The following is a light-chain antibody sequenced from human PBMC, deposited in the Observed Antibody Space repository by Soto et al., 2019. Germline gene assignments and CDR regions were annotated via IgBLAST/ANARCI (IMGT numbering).Light chain of an antibody. CDR2: GAS. CDR1: QSVSSTY. CDR3: QQAKSFPVS. V-gene: IGKV3-20*01. Sequence: EIVLTRSPVTLSFSPVEIATVSVRSSQSVSSTYLAWYQQKPGQAPRPLIYGASSRATGIPDRFSGSGSGTDFTLTINNLQPEDFATYYCQQAKSFPVSFGQGTRLE. J-gene: IGKJ5*01.